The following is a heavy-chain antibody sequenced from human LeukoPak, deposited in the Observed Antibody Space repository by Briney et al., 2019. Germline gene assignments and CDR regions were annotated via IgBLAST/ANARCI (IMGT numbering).Heavy chain of an antibody. V-gene: IGHV2-70*12. J-gene: IGHJ4*02. CDR3: AQYSRSWRSFDY. D-gene: IGHD1-26*01. CDR2: IDWDYDE. Sequence: SGPTLMIPSQTLTLPCTFSGFSRSPSAMGVGWVRQPPGKDLERLERIDWDYDEYYNTSLKTRHTNSKDTPKNQMVLTKTNIDPVDTATYYCAQYSRSWRSFDYWGQGSLVTVSS. CDR1: GFSRSPSAMG.